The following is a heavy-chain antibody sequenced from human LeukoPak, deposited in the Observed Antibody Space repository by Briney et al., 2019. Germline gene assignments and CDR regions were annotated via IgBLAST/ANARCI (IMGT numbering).Heavy chain of an antibody. CDR3: ANSKGIAVAGTFDY. CDR2: ISGSGGST. CDR1: GFTFSSYA. J-gene: IGHJ4*02. V-gene: IGHV3-23*01. Sequence: GSLRLSCAASGFTFSSYAMSWVRQAPGKGLEWVSAISGSGGSTYYADSVKGRFTISRDNSKNTLYLQMNSLRAEDTAVYYCANSKGIAVAGTFDYWGQGTLVTVSS. D-gene: IGHD6-19*01.